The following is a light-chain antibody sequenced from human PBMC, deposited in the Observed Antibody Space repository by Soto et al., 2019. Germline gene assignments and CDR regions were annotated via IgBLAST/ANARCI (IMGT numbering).Light chain of an antibody. Sequence: QSVLTQPASVSGSPGQSITISCTGTSSDVGGYNYVSWYQQYPGKAPKLMIYDVSNRPSGGSNRFSGSKSGNTASLTISGLQAEDEADFYCSSYTSSSTVVFGGGTKLTVL. J-gene: IGLJ2*01. CDR1: SSDVGGYNY. CDR3: SSYTSSSTVV. V-gene: IGLV2-14*01. CDR2: DVS.